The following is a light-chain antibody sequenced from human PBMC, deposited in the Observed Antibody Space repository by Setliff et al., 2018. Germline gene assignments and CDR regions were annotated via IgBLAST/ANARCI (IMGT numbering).Light chain of an antibody. J-gene: IGLJ1*01. Sequence: QSVLTQPPSASGSPGQSVTISCTGTSSDVGGYNYVSWYQQRPGKAPKLMIYEVSKRPSGVPDRFSGSKSGSTASLTVSGLQAEDEADYYCSSYAGSTGKVFGTGTKGTVL. V-gene: IGLV2-8*01. CDR3: SSYAGSTGKV. CDR1: SSDVGGYNY. CDR2: EVS.